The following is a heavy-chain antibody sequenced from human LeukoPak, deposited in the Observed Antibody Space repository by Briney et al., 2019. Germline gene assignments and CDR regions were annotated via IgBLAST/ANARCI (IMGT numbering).Heavy chain of an antibody. Sequence: QPGGSLRLSCVASGFTFDDYAMHWVRQGPGKGLEWVSGISWNSDGVGYGDSVKGRFTISRDNAKNSLYLQMNILRPEDTALYYCAKAATSVAPHWYYFDCWGQGTLVTVSS. CDR3: AKAATSVAPHWYYFDC. V-gene: IGHV3-9*01. D-gene: IGHD6-19*01. CDR2: ISWNSDGV. J-gene: IGHJ4*02. CDR1: GFTFDDYA.